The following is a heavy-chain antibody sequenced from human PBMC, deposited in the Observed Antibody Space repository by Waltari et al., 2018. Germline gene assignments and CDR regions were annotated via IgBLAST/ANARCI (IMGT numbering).Heavy chain of an antibody. V-gene: IGHV3-74*01. CDR3: ARSISGSTRDYYYGLDV. CDR2: IKSDGSST. Sequence: EVQLVESGGGLVQPGGSLRLSCAASGFTFSSYWMHWVRQAPGKGLVWVSRIKSDGSSTSYADSVKGRFTISRDNAKNTLYLQMNSLRVEDTAVYYCARSISGSTRDYYYGLDVWGQGTMVTVSS. J-gene: IGHJ6*02. CDR1: GFTFSSYW. D-gene: IGHD1-26*01.